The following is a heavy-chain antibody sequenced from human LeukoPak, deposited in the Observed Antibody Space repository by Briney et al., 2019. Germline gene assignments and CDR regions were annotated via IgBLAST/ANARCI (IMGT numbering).Heavy chain of an antibody. V-gene: IGHV3-30*02. CDR2: IRFDGSNK. Sequence: PGGSLRLSCTASGFTFGDYGMSWVRQAPGKGLEWVAFIRFDGSNKNYADSVKGRFTISRDSSKNTLYLQMNSLRVEDTAVYYCAKDRSDSSSWFGFDYWGQGTLVTVSS. D-gene: IGHD6-13*01. CDR3: AKDRSDSSSWFGFDY. CDR1: GFTFGDYG. J-gene: IGHJ4*02.